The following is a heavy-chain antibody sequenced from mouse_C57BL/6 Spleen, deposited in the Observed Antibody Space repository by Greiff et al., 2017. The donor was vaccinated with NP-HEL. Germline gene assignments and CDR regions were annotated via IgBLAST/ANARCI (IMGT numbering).Heavy chain of an antibody. J-gene: IGHJ1*03. CDR1: GYSFTGYY. D-gene: IGHD2-4*01. Sequence: EVQLQQSGPELVKPGASVKISCKASGYSFTGYYMNWVKQSPEKSLEWIGEINPSTGGTTYNQKFKAKATLTVDKSSSTAYMQLKSLTSEDSAVYYCARSRDYDGDWYFDVWGTGTTVTVSS. CDR3: ARSRDYDGDWYFDV. V-gene: IGHV1-42*01. CDR2: INPSTGGT.